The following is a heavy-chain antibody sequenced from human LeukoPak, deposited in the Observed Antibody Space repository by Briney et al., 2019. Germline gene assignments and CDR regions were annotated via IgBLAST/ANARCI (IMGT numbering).Heavy chain of an antibody. CDR3: ARARSSVTTVTTPGY. CDR1: GYTFTSYY. V-gene: IGHV1-46*01. D-gene: IGHD4-17*01. Sequence: ASVKVSCKASGYTFTSYYMHWVRQAPGQGLEWMGIINPSGGSTSYAQKFQGRVTMTRDTSTSTVYMELSSLRSEDTAVYYCARARSSVTTVTTPGYWGQETLVTVSS. J-gene: IGHJ4*02. CDR2: INPSGGST.